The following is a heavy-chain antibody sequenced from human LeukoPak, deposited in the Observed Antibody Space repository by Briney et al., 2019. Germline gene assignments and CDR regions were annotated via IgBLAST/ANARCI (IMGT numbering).Heavy chain of an antibody. D-gene: IGHD3-16*01. CDR1: GFTFSSYS. CDR3: ARVGPRGAFDI. V-gene: IGHV3-21*01. J-gene: IGHJ3*02. CDR2: ISSSSSYI. Sequence: GGSLRLSCAASGFTFSSYSMNWVRQAPGKGLEWVSSISSSSSYIYYADSVKGRFTISRDNAKNSLYLQMNSLRAEDTAVYYCARVGPRGAFDIWGQGTMVTVSS.